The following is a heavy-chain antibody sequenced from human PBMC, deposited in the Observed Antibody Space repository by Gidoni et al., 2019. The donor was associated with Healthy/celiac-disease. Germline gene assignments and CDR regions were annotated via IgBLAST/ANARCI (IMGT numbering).Heavy chain of an antibody. Sequence: QVQLQESGPGLVKPSETLSLTCTVSGGSISSYYWSWIRQPPGKGLEWIGYIYYSGSTNYNPSLKSRVTISVDTSKNQFSLKLSSVTAADTAVYYCARVRAGRLGISSGYYYFDYWGQGTLVTVSS. CDR3: ARVRAGRLGISSGYYYFDY. CDR1: GGSISSYY. J-gene: IGHJ4*02. V-gene: IGHV4-59*01. D-gene: IGHD5-12*01. CDR2: IYYSGST.